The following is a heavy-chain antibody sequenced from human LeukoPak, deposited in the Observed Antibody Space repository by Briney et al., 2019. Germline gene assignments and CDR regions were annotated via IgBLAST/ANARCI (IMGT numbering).Heavy chain of an antibody. CDR1: GYSFTSYW. CDR2: IYPGDSDT. D-gene: IGHD5/OR15-5a*01. CDR3: TSASRSSEHYFDY. J-gene: IGHJ4*02. Sequence: KGGESLKISCKGSGYSFTSYWIGWVRQMPGKGLEWMGIIYPGDSDTRYSPSFQGQVTISADKSISTAYLQWSSLKASDTAMYYCTSASRSSEHYFDYWGQGTLVTVSS. V-gene: IGHV5-51*01.